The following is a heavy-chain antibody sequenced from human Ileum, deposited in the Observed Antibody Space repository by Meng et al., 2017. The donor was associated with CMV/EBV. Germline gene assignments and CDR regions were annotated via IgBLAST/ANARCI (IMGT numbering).Heavy chain of an antibody. D-gene: IGHD3-10*01. CDR3: AGGARPFYFDH. CDR1: GITFSDYH. V-gene: IGHV3-21*01. Sequence: GGSLRLSCAASGITFSDYHVNWVRQAPGKGLEWVSSIDSHSSYIYYADSLKGRFTISRDNAKNSLYLQMNNLGVEDTAVYYCAGGARPFYFDHWGQGILVTVSS. CDR2: IDSHSSYI. J-gene: IGHJ4*02.